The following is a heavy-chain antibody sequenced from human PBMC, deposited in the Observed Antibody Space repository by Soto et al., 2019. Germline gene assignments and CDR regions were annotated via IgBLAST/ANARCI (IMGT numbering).Heavy chain of an antibody. D-gene: IGHD2-8*01. CDR3: GRVWGYFITGVSYTDFDT. V-gene: IGHV4-30-4*01. CDR1: GGSISSGDYY. CDR2: IYYSGST. J-gene: IGHJ3*02. Sequence: TLSLTCTVSGGSISSGDYYWSWIRQPPGKGLEWIGYIYYSGSTYYNPSLKSRVTISVDTSKNQFSLKLSSVTAADTAVYYCGRVWGYFITGVSYTDFDTWGQGAILPVS.